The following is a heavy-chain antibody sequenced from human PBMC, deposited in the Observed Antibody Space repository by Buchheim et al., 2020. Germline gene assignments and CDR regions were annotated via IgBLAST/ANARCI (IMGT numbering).Heavy chain of an antibody. CDR3: ARDRNYYDSNGLTY. J-gene: IGHJ4*02. V-gene: IGHV1-69*08. CDR1: GGTFSSYT. D-gene: IGHD3-22*01. Sequence: QVQLVQSGAEVKKPGSSVKVSCKSSGGTFSSYTISWVRQAPGQGLEWMGKIIPIFGVAKYAQRFRDRVTITADKSTSTAYMELSSLRSEDTAVYYCARDRNYYDSNGLTYWGQGTL. CDR2: IIPIFGVA.